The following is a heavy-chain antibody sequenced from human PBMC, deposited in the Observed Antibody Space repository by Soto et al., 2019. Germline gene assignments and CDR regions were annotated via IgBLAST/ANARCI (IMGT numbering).Heavy chain of an antibody. CDR2: VNPNGGST. CDR3: ARGLASGDY. Sequence: QVQLVQSRAEVKEPGASVKISCKGSGYTFTNFYIDWVRQAPGQGLEWMGIVNPNGGSTNYAQNFKGRITISRDTSTSTVYMDLSSLRSEDTAVYYCARGLASGDYWGQGTLVTVSS. CDR1: GYTFTNFY. V-gene: IGHV1-46*01. J-gene: IGHJ4*02. D-gene: IGHD6-6*01.